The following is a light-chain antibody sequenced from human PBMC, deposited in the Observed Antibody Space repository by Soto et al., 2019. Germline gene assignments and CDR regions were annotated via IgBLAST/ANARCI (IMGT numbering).Light chain of an antibody. CDR2: VEGSGSY. Sequence: QPVVTQSSSASASLGSSVKLTCTLSSGHSSYIIAWHQQQPGKAPRYLMKVEGSGSYNKGSGVPDRFSGSSSGADRYLTISNLQSEDEADYYCETWDINSWVFGGGTKLTVL. V-gene: IGLV4-60*03. CDR3: ETWDINSWV. J-gene: IGLJ3*02. CDR1: SGHSSYI.